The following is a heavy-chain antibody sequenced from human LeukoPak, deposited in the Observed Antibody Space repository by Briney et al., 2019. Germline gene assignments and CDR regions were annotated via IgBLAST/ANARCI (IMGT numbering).Heavy chain of an antibody. J-gene: IGHJ4*02. Sequence: QPGGSLRLSCAASGFTFSSYAMSWVRQAPGKGLEWVSAISGSGGSTYYADSVKGRFTISRDNSKNTLYLQMNSLRAEDKDVYYCAKDIVLGDCSGGSCQSDFDYWGQGTLVTVSS. CDR3: AKDIVLGDCSGGSCQSDFDY. CDR1: GFTFSSYA. D-gene: IGHD2-15*01. V-gene: IGHV3-23*01. CDR2: ISGSGGST.